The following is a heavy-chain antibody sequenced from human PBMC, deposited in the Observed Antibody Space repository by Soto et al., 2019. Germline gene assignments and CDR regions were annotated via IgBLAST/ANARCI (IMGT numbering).Heavy chain of an antibody. V-gene: IGHV3-21*01. J-gene: IGHJ3*01. CDR3: ARSPVGDAFNV. CDR2: ISCGSDYI. Sequence: PGGSLRLSCAASGFTFSSYSMNWVRQAPGKGLEWVSSISCGSDYIFYADSVKGRFTISRDNAKNSLFLQMNSLTAEDTAVYYCARSPVGDAFNVWGQGTVVTVSS. CDR1: GFTFSSYS.